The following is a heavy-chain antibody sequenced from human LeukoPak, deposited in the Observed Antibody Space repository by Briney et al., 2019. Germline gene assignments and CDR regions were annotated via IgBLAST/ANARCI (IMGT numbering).Heavy chain of an antibody. D-gene: IGHD6-6*01. J-gene: IGHJ4*02. CDR3: TGSSRSTRYYFDY. CDR2: IFHRGNP. V-gene: IGHV4-34*12. CDR1: GGSFSDYY. Sequence: SETLSLTCAVHGGSFSDYYWSWIREPPGKGLEWIGEIFHRGNPNYNPSLKSRVTISVDTSENQFSLNLSSVAATDSAVYFCTGSSRSTRYYFDYWGQGILVTVSS.